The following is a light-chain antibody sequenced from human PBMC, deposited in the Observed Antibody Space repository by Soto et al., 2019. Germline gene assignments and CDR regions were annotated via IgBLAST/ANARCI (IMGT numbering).Light chain of an antibody. Sequence: QSALTQPASVSGSPGQSITISCTGTSCDVGGYNYVSWYQQHPGKAPKLMIYDVSNRPSGVSDRFSGSKSGNTASLTISWLQAEDEVDYYCSSYTSSSTYVFGTGTKVTVL. CDR2: DVS. J-gene: IGLJ1*01. CDR1: SCDVGGYNY. V-gene: IGLV2-14*01. CDR3: SSYTSSSTYV.